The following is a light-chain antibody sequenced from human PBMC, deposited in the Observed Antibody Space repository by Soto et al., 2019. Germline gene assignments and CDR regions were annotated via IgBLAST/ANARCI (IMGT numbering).Light chain of an antibody. CDR2: DDS. CDR1: VIGSIS. V-gene: IGLV3-21*02. Sequence: SYELTQPPSVSVAPGQTATITCGGNVIGSISVHWYQQKPGQAPVLVVFDDSDLPSGIPERFSGSNSRNTATLTISRVEAGDEADYYCQVLDSRSDHVMFGGGTKVTVL. CDR3: QVLDSRSDHVM. J-gene: IGLJ3*02.